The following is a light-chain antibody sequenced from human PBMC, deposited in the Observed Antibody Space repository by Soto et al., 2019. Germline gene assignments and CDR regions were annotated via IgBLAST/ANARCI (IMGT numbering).Light chain of an antibody. CDR2: QNS. Sequence: SYELTQPISVSVSPGQTASITCSGEKLGDKYACWYQQKPGQSPVLVIYQNSNRPSGIPERFSGSNSGNTATLTISGTQALDEADYYCQAWDSSTVVFGGGTK. CDR1: KLGDKY. CDR3: QAWDSSTVV. J-gene: IGLJ2*01. V-gene: IGLV3-1*01.